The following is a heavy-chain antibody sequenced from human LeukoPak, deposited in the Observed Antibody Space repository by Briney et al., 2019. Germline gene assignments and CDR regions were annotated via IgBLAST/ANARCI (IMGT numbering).Heavy chain of an antibody. CDR3: ARDSLVMGVDY. V-gene: IGHV4-30-2*01. J-gene: IGHJ4*02. Sequence: PSETLSLTCAVSGGSISSGGYSWSWIRQPPGKGLEWIGYIYHSGSTYYHPSLKSRVTISVDRSKNQFSLKLSSVTAADTAVYYCARDSLVMGVDYWGQGTLVTVSS. CDR1: GGSISSGGYS. CDR2: IYHSGST. D-gene: IGHD3-9*01.